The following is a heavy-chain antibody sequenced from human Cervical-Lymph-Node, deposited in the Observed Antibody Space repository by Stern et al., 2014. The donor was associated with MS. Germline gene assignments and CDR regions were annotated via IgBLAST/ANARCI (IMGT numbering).Heavy chain of an antibody. Sequence: EVQLVESGGDLVQPGRSLRLSCAASGFRFDDYAMYWVRQAPGKGLEWASGISWRSGKIGYADSVKGRFTISRDNVKNSLFLQMNSLRSEDTASYYCARAIGFCSGGNCEPYYYYGIDVWGQGTRVTVSS. J-gene: IGHJ6*02. D-gene: IGHD2-15*01. CDR1: GFRFDDYA. CDR2: ISWRSGKI. CDR3: ARAIGFCSGGNCEPYYYYGIDV. V-gene: IGHV3-9*01.